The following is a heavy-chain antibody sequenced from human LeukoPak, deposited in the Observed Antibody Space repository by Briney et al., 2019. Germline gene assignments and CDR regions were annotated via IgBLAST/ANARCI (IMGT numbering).Heavy chain of an antibody. J-gene: IGHJ4*02. CDR2: IYYSGST. V-gene: IGHV4-59*08. CDR1: GGSLSSYY. CDR3: ARLRGSYFDY. Sequence: SETLSLTCTVSGGSLSSYYWSWIRQSPGKGLEWIGYIYYSGSTNYNPSLKSRVTISVDTSKNQFSLKLSSVTAADTAVYYCARLRGSYFDYWGQGTLVTVSS. D-gene: IGHD1-26*01.